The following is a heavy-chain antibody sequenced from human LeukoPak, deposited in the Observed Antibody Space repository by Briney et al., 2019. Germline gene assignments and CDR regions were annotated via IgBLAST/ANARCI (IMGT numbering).Heavy chain of an antibody. D-gene: IGHD2-21*01. CDR3: ARGDDETSIDY. CDR1: GYTFTTYY. J-gene: IGHJ4*02. Sequence: ASVKVSCKASGYTFTTYYMHWVRQAPGQGLEWMGIINPSGGSTSYAQKFQGRVTMTRDMSTSTVYMELSRLRSDDTAVYYCARGDDETSIDYWGQGTLVTVSS. V-gene: IGHV1-46*01. CDR2: INPSGGST.